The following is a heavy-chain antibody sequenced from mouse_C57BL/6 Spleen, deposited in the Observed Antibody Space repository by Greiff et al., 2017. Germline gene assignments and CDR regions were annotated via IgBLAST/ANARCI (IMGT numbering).Heavy chain of an antibody. J-gene: IGHJ1*03. CDR1: GYAFSSYW. CDR3: ARSTVGDGYFPWYFDV. D-gene: IGHD2-3*01. CDR2: IYPGDGDT. Sequence: QVQLKQSGAELVKPGASVKISCKASGYAFSSYWMNWVKQRPGKGLEWIGQIYPGDGDTNYNGKFKGKATLTADKSSSTAYMQLSSLTSEDSAVXFCARSTVGDGYFPWYFDVWGTGTTVTVSS. V-gene: IGHV1-80*01.